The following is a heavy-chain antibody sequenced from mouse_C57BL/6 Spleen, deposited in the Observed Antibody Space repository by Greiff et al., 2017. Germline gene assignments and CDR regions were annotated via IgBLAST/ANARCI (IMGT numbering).Heavy chain of an antibody. Sequence: VQLQQSGAELVRPGASVKLSCTASGFNIKDDYMHWVKQRPEQGLEWIGWIDPENGDTEYASKFQGKATITADTSSNTAYLQLSSLTSEDTAVYYCTTIRYDGYSLFAYWGQGTLVTVSA. D-gene: IGHD2-3*01. V-gene: IGHV14-4*01. CDR3: TTIRYDGYSLFAY. J-gene: IGHJ3*01. CDR2: IDPENGDT. CDR1: GFNIKDDY.